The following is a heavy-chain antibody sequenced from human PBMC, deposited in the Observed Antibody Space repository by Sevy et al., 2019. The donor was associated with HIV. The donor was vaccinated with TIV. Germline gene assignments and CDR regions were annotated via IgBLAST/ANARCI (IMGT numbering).Heavy chain of an antibody. CDR3: AGENAWGRGYS. Sequence: SETLSLTCTVSGGSITSLYWNWIRQPPGKGLEWIANIYYNGHINYNPSLKSRVTLSLDTSKNQFSLRLSSVPAAYKAMYYCAGENAWGRGYSWGQGTLVTVSS. D-gene: IGHD1-26*01. CDR1: GGSITSLY. J-gene: IGHJ4*02. V-gene: IGHV4-59*08. CDR2: IYYNGHI.